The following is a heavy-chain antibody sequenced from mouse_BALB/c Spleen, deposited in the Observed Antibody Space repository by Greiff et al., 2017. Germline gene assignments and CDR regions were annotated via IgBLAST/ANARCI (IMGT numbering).Heavy chain of an antibody. Sequence: VKLQQSGAELMKPGASVKISCKATGYTFSSYWIEWVKQRPGHGLEWIGEILPGSGSTNYNEKFKGKATFTADTSSNTAYMQLSSLTSEDSAVYYCARWRGSSPMDYWGQGTSVTVSS. J-gene: IGHJ4*01. CDR2: ILPGSGST. D-gene: IGHD1-1*01. CDR1: GYTFSSYW. V-gene: IGHV1-9*01. CDR3: ARWRGSSPMDY.